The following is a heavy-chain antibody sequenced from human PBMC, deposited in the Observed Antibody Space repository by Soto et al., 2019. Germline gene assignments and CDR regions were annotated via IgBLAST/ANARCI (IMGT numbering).Heavy chain of an antibody. CDR2: IIPIFGTA. CDR3: AREHYDSSGYYESGLDP. Sequence: PVKASCKASGATFSSYAISWVRQAPGQGLEWMGGIIPIFGTANYAQKFQGRVTITADESTSTAYMELSSLRSEDTAVYYCAREHYDSSGYYESGLDPWGQGTLVTVSS. V-gene: IGHV1-69*13. J-gene: IGHJ5*02. D-gene: IGHD3-22*01. CDR1: GATFSSYA.